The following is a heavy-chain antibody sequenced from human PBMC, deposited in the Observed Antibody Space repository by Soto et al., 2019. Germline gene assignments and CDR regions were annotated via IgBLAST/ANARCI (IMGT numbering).Heavy chain of an antibody. CDR2: IIPIFGTA. D-gene: IGHD6-19*01. V-gene: IGHV1-69*12. J-gene: IGHJ5*02. CDR3: ARGGEQWLVQDWFDP. CDR1: GGTFSSYA. Sequence: QVQLVQSGAEVKKPGSSVKVSCKASGGTFSSYAISWVRQAPGQGLEWMGGIIPIFGTANYAQKFQGRVTLTANESTSTADMELSSLGSEDTAVYHCARGGEQWLVQDWFDPWGQGTLVTVSS.